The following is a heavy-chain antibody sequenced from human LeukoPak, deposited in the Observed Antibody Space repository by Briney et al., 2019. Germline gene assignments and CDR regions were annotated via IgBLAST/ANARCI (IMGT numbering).Heavy chain of an antibody. J-gene: IGHJ4*02. CDR1: GFTFSSYG. CDR2: ISYDVSNK. D-gene: IGHD6-19*01. CDR3: AKEAGDSSGWYPEPSYDSEFDY. Sequence: PGGSLRLSCAASGFTFSSYGMHWVRQAPGKGLEWVAVISYDVSNKYYADSVKGRFTISRDNSKNTLYLQMNSLRAEDTAVYYCAKEAGDSSGWYPEPSYDSEFDYWGQGTLVTVSS. V-gene: IGHV3-30*18.